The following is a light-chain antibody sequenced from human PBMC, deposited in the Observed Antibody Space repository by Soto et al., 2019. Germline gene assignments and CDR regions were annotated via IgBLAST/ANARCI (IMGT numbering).Light chain of an antibody. J-gene: IGKJ5*01. CDR1: QSISVW. V-gene: IGKV1-5*01. CDR2: DAS. CDR3: QQANSFPLT. Sequence: DIQMTQSPSTLSASVGDRVTITCRASQSISVWLAWYQQKAGKAPNLLIYDASSLESGVPSRFSGSGSGTNFTLTISDLQPEDFATYFCQQANSFPLTFGQGTRLEIK.